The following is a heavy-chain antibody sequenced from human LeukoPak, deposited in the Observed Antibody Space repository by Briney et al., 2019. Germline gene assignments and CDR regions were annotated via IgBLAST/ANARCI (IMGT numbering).Heavy chain of an antibody. CDR3: AREAIGYCSSTSCYWGPFDY. CDR1: GFTFSSYA. D-gene: IGHD2-2*01. J-gene: IGHJ4*02. V-gene: IGHV3-23*01. CDR2: ISGSGGST. Sequence: PGGSLRLSCAASGFTFSSYAMSWVRQAPGKGLEWVSAISGSGGSTYYADSVKGRFTVSRDNSKNTLYLQMNSLRAEDTAVYYCAREAIGYCSSTSCYWGPFDYWGQGTLVTVSS.